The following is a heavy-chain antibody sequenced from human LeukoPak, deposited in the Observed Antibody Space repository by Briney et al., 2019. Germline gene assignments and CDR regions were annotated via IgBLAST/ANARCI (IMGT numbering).Heavy chain of an antibody. Sequence: GASVKVSCKASGYTFTGYYMHWVRQAPGQGLEWMGWTNPNSGGTNYAQKFQGRVTMTRDTSISTAYMELSRLRSDDTAVYYCARGRFLEWRKSPDAFDIWGQGTMVTVSS. D-gene: IGHD3-3*01. CDR1: GYTFTGYY. CDR3: ARGRFLEWRKSPDAFDI. CDR2: TNPNSGGT. J-gene: IGHJ3*02. V-gene: IGHV1-2*02.